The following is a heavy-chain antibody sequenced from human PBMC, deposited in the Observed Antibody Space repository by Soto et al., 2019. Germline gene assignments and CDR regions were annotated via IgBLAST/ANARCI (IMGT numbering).Heavy chain of an antibody. Sequence: GGSLRLSCAASGFTFDDYAMYWVRQVLGKGLEWVSSISWNSGNIGYADSVKGRFTTSRDNAENSLYPQMNSLRPEDTALYYCVRSKGGYSYGTPFDYWGQGTLVTVSS. J-gene: IGHJ4*02. CDR2: ISWNSGNI. CDR3: VRSKGGYSYGTPFDY. D-gene: IGHD5-18*01. V-gene: IGHV3-9*01. CDR1: GFTFDDYA.